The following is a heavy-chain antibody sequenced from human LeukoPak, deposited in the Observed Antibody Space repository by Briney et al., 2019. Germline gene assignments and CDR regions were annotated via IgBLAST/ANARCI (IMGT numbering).Heavy chain of an antibody. J-gene: IGHJ4*02. Sequence: ASVKDSCKTSGGTFSSHVISWVRQAPGQGLEWMGGIIPIFGTANYAQKFQGRVTITADKFTNKVYMELSSLRSDDTAIYFCARVNGYCSSISCFLDYWGQGTLVTVSS. CDR2: IIPIFGTA. V-gene: IGHV1-69*06. CDR3: ARVNGYCSSISCFLDY. D-gene: IGHD2-2*01. CDR1: GGTFSSHV.